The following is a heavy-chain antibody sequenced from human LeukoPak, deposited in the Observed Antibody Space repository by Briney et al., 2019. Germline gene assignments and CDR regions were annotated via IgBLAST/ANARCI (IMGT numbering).Heavy chain of an antibody. Sequence: GGSLRLSCAASGFTFSSYAMRWVRQAPGKGLEWVAVISYDGSNKYYADSVKGRFTISRDNSKNTLYLQMNSLRAEDTAVYYCARDLTYYDILTGYSDWGQGTLVTVSS. CDR1: GFTFSSYA. CDR2: ISYDGSNK. V-gene: IGHV3-30*04. D-gene: IGHD3-9*01. CDR3: ARDLTYYDILTGYSD. J-gene: IGHJ4*02.